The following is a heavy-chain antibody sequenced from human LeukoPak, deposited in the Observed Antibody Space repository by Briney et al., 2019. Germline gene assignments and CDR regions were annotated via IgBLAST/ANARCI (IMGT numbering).Heavy chain of an antibody. CDR1: SGSISSGDYY. CDR2: IYYSGST. V-gene: IGHV4-30-4*08. D-gene: IGHD6-13*01. CDR3: ARVGYSSLFVDAFDI. J-gene: IGHJ3*02. Sequence: SETLSLTCTVSSGSISSGDYYWSWIRQPPGKGLEWIGYIYYSGSTYYNPSLKSRVTISVDTSKNQFSLKLSSVTAADTAVYYCARVGYSSLFVDAFDIWGQGTMVTVSS.